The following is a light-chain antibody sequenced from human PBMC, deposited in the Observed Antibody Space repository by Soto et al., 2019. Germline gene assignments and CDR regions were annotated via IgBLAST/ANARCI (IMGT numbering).Light chain of an antibody. V-gene: IGKV1-5*03. CDR2: KAS. CDR1: QSIGDW. J-gene: IGKJ1*01. CDR3: XXYDSYSPTWT. Sequence: DIQMTQSPSTLSASVGDRVSITCRASQSIGDWLAWYQQKPGKAPKLLIYKASNLQSGVPSRFSGSGSGTDFTLTISSLQPDDFATYYXXXYDSYSPTWTFGQGTKVDIK.